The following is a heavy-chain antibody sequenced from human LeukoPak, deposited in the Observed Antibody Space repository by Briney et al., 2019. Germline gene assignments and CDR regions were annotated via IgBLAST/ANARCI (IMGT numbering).Heavy chain of an antibody. V-gene: IGHV1-2*02. CDR1: GYTFTGYY. CDR2: INPNSGGT. D-gene: IGHD3-22*01. CDR3: TALTPNYYDSSGLDS. Sequence: ASVKVSCKASGYTFTGYYMHWVRQAPGQGLEWMGWINPNSGGTNYAQKFQGRVTMTRYTSISTAYMELSRLRSDNMHVYYCTALTPNYYDSSGLDSWGQGTLVTVSS. J-gene: IGHJ5*01.